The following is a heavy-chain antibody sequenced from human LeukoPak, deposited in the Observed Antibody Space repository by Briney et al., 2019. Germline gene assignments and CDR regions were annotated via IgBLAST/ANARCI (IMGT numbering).Heavy chain of an antibody. J-gene: IGHJ4*02. D-gene: IGHD3-9*01. Sequence: SQTLSLTCTVSGGSISSGSYYWSWIRQPAGKGLEWIGRIYTSGSTNYNPSLKSRVTISVDTSKNQFSLKLSSVTAADTAVYYCAREVYGRYFDWYYFDYWGQGTLVTVSS. V-gene: IGHV4-61*02. CDR1: GGSISSGSYY. CDR3: AREVYGRYFDWYYFDY. CDR2: IYTSGST.